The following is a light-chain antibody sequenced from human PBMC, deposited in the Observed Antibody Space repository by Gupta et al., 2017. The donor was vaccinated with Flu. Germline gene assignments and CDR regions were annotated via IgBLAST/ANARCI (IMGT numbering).Light chain of an antibody. J-gene: IGLJ3*02. CDR1: SRDVGGYNY. V-gene: IGLV2-14*01. CDR2: EVN. CDR3: RSETITTNIGV. Sequence: SALTQPAAVTVSPGQSITISVTGTSRDVGGYNYVSWDQHHPVKAPKLIIYEVNYRPSGVADRFSGTKYGNTAALTSSWLQAEEEADYYCRSETITTNIGVFGGGTKPTAL.